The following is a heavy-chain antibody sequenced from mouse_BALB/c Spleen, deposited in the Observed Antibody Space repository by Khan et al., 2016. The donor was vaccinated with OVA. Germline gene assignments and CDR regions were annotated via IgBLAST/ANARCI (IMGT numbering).Heavy chain of an antibody. CDR1: GYAFTNYL. CDR2: TNPGSGGS. J-gene: IGHJ1*01. V-gene: IGHV1-54*03. Sequence: QVQLQQSGAELVRPGTSVKVSCKASGYAFTNYLIEWVKQRPGQGLEWIGLTNPGSGGSNYNENFKGKATLTTDKSSSTAYMQLSSLTSDDSAVYFCARSEDGYYHWYFDVWGAGTTVTVSS. CDR3: ARSEDGYYHWYFDV. D-gene: IGHD2-3*01.